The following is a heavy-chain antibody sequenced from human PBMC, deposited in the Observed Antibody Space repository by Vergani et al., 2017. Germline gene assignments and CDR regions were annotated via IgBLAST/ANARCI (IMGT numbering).Heavy chain of an antibody. Sequence: EVQLVESGGGLVQPGGSLRLSCAASGFTVSSNYMSWVRQAPGKGLEWVGRIKSKTDGGTTDYAAPVKGRFTISRDDSKNTLYLQMNSLKTEDTAVYYCTTDDFWSGSYYYYYYYMDVWGKGTTVTVSS. D-gene: IGHD3-3*01. V-gene: IGHV3-15*01. CDR3: TTDDFWSGSYYYYYYYMDV. J-gene: IGHJ6*03. CDR1: GFTVSSNY. CDR2: IKSKTDGGTT.